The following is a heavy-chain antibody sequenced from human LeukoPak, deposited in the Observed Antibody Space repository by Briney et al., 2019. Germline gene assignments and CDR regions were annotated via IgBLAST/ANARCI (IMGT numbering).Heavy chain of an antibody. J-gene: IGHJ5*02. D-gene: IGHD3-10*01. CDR2: IYYSGST. CDR1: GGSVSSGSYY. Sequence: SETLSLTCTVSGGSVSSGSYYWSWIRQPPGKGLEWIGYIYYSGSTNYNPSLKSRVTISVDTSKNQFSLRLSSVTAADTAVYYCARDRAFYGSGSYHWFDPWGQGTLVTVSS. V-gene: IGHV4-61*01. CDR3: ARDRAFYGSGSYHWFDP.